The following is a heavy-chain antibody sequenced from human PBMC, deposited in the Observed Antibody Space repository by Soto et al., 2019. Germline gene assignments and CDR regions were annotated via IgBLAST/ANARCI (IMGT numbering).Heavy chain of an antibody. CDR3: YCGSADY. J-gene: IGHJ4*02. CDR1: GFTFSSYW. CDR2: IKQDGSEK. Sequence: VGSLRLSCAASGFTFSSYWMSWVRQAPGKGLEWLANIKQDGSEKNYVGSVEGRFTISRDNAKNSLYLQMNSLRADDTAVYYCYCGSADYWGQGTLVTVS. D-gene: IGHD3-10*01. V-gene: IGHV3-7*03.